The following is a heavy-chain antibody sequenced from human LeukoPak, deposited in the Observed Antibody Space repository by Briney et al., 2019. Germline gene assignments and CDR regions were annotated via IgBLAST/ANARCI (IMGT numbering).Heavy chain of an antibody. CDR3: ARVCISSSWSQPYDY. CDR1: GYTFTSYG. CDR2: ISAYNGNT. Sequence: GASVKVSCKASGYTFTSYGISWVRQAPGQGLEWMGWISAYNGNTNYAQKLQGRVTMTTDTSTSTAYMELRSLRSDDTAVYYCARVCISSSWSQPYDYWGQGTLVTVSS. J-gene: IGHJ4*02. V-gene: IGHV1-18*01. D-gene: IGHD6-13*01.